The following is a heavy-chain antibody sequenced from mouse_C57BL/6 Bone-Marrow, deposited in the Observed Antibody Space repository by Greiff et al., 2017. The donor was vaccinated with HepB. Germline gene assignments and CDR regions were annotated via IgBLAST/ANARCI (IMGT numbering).Heavy chain of an antibody. CDR2: IRLKSDNYAT. Sequence: EVKVEESGGGLVQPGGSMKLSCVASGFTFSNYWMNWVRQSPEKGLEWVAQIRLKSDNYATHYAESVKGRFTISRDDSKSSVYLQMNNLRAEDTGIYYCTGNDHDGYFDYWGQGTTLTVSS. CDR1: GFTFSNYW. V-gene: IGHV6-3*01. CDR3: TGNDHDGYFDY. D-gene: IGHD2-4*01. J-gene: IGHJ2*01.